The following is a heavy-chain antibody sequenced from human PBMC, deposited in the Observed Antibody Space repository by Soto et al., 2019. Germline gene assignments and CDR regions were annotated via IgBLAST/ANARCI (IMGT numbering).Heavy chain of an antibody. Sequence: QLQLQESGSGLVKPSQTLSLTCAVSGGSISSGGYSWSWIRQPPGKGLEWIGYIYHSGSTYYNPSLRSRVTIPVDRSKNQFSLKLRSVTAADTAGYYCARAVGDFWSGYPHFDYWGQGTLVTVSS. V-gene: IGHV4-30-2*01. CDR1: GGSISSGGYS. D-gene: IGHD3-3*01. J-gene: IGHJ4*02. CDR2: IYHSGST. CDR3: ARAVGDFWSGYPHFDY.